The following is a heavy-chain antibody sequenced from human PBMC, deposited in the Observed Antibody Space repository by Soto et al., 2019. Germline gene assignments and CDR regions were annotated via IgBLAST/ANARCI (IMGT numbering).Heavy chain of an antibody. J-gene: IGHJ4*02. CDR2: FIPIFGTA. CDR3: ASPTRYCSSTSCYTFDY. D-gene: IGHD2-2*02. V-gene: IGHV1-69*01. Sequence: QVQLVQSGAEVKKPGSSVKVSCKASGGTFSSYAISWVRQAPGQGLEWMGGFIPIFGTANYAQKFQGRVTITADESTSTAYMELSSLRSEDTAVYYCASPTRYCSSTSCYTFDYWGQGTLVTVSS. CDR1: GGTFSSYA.